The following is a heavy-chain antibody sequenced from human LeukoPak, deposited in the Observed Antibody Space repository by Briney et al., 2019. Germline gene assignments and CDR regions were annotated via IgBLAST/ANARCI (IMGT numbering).Heavy chain of an antibody. CDR3: AKDLDWSYFDY. J-gene: IGHJ4*02. V-gene: IGHV3-30*18. Sequence: AGSLRLSCAASGFTFSSYSMHWVRHAPRKGLEWVSVISYDGSNKYYADSVKGRFTISRDNSKNTLYLQMNSLRAEDTAVYYCAKDLDWSYFDYWGQGTLVTVSS. CDR2: ISYDGSNK. D-gene: IGHD3/OR15-3a*01. CDR1: GFTFSSYS.